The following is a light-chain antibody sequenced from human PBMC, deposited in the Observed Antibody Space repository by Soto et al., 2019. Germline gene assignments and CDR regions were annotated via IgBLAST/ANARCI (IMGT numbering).Light chain of an antibody. Sequence: PGESATLSCGASQSVSSRFLAWYQQKPGRAPRVLIYDASTRATGVPDRFSGSGSGTDFTLTISRLEPEDFAAYYCQQYDSFSVTFGQGTKVEIK. CDR1: QSVSSRF. J-gene: IGKJ1*01. V-gene: IGKV3D-20*01. CDR3: QQYDSFSVT. CDR2: DAS.